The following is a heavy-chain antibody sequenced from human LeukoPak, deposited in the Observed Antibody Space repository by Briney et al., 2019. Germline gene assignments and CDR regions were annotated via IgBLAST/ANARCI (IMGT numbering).Heavy chain of an antibody. J-gene: IGHJ4*02. CDR3: ARGSAGSRPYYFDY. Sequence: GGSLRLSCAASEFTFSSFAMIWVRQAPGEGLEWVSAITGGGDSTYHADSVKGRFTISRDNSKSTLYLQMNSLRVEDTAVYYCARGSAGSRPYYFDYWGQGTLVTVSS. CDR2: ITGGGDST. D-gene: IGHD6-13*01. V-gene: IGHV3-23*01. CDR1: EFTFSSFA.